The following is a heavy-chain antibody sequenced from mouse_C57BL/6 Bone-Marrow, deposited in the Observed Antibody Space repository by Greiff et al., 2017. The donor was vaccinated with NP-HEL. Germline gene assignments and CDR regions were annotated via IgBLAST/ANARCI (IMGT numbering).Heavy chain of an antibody. V-gene: IGHV1-55*01. CDR2: IYPGSGST. CDR1: GYTFTSYW. Sequence: QVQLQQPGAELVKPGASVKMSCKASGYTFTSYWITWVKQRPGQGLEWIGDIYPGSGSTNYNEKFKSKATLTVDTSSSTAYMQLSSLTSEDSAVYYCARSAYTYYSNYVWYFDVWGTGTTVTVSS. D-gene: IGHD2-5*01. J-gene: IGHJ1*03. CDR3: ARSAYTYYSNYVWYFDV.